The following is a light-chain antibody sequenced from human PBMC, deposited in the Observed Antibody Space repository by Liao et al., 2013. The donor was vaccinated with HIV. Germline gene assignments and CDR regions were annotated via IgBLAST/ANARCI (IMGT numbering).Light chain of an antibody. J-gene: IGLJ2*01. CDR2: KDS. CDR1: VLAKKY. V-gene: IGLV3-27*01. CDR3: QAWDSSTVV. Sequence: SYELTQPSSVSVSPGQTARITCSGDVLAKKYARWFQQKPGQAPVVVIYKDSERPSGIPERFSGSSSGTTVTLTISGAQVEDEADYYCQAWDSSTVVFGGGTKLTVL.